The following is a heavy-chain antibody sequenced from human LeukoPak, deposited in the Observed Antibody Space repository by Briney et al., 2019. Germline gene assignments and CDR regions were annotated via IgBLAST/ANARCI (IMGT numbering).Heavy chain of an antibody. CDR2: INPNSGGT. J-gene: IGHJ4*02. D-gene: IGHD3-22*01. CDR3: ARDGDSYYYDSSGYPGIDY. V-gene: IGHV1-2*02. CDR1: GYTFTGYY. Sequence: GPVKVSCKASGYTFTGYYMHWVRQAPGQGLEWMGWINPNSGGTNYAQKFQGRVTMTRDTSISTAYMELSRLRSDDTAVYYCARDGDSYYYDSSGYPGIDYWGQGTLVTVSS.